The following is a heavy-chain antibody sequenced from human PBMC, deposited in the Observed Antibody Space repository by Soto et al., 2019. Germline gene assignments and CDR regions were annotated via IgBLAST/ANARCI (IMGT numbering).Heavy chain of an antibody. CDR1: GYSFSTYN. D-gene: IGHD1-1*01. J-gene: IGHJ4*02. V-gene: IGHV1-18*04. Sequence: QVQLVQSGPEVRKPGASVRVSCKAYGYSFSTYNRFWVRQAPGQGLQWMGWVSTYNGDTTYAQKFQGRGFMTTDTSTSTAYMELRGLTSDDTAVYYCARDVVPTYDFWGQGTLVTVSS. CDR2: VSTYNGDT. CDR3: ARDVVPTYDF.